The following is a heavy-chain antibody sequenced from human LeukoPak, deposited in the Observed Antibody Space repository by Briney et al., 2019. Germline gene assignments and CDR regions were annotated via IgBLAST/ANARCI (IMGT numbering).Heavy chain of an antibody. CDR1: DDSFSSHY. CDR2: IYYSGST. D-gene: IGHD6-13*01. V-gene: IGHV4-59*08. CDR3: ARRLSSWYAFDY. J-gene: IGHJ4*02. Sequence: SETLSLTCAVSDDSFSSHYWTWIRQPPGKGLEWIGYIYYSGSTNYNPSLKSRVTISVDTPKNQFSLKLSSVTAADTAVYYCARRLSSWYAFDYWGQGTLVTVSS.